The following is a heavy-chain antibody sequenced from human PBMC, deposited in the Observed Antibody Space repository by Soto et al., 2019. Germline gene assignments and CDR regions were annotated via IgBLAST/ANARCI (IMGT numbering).Heavy chain of an antibody. CDR2: VSDSGRT. CDR3: ARGSTRWFPYYGVDV. J-gene: IGHJ6*02. D-gene: IGHD6-13*01. Sequence: SETLSLTCTVSGGSISYYHWTWIRQPPGKGLEWIGFVSDSGRTSYNPSLQSRVTISVDTSRNQFSLRLTSVTAADTAVYYCARGSTRWFPYYGVDVWGPGTTVTVSS. V-gene: IGHV4-59*01. CDR1: GGSISYYH.